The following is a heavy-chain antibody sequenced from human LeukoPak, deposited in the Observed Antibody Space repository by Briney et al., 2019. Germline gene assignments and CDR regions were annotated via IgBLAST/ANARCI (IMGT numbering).Heavy chain of an antibody. CDR3: ARVAGGLWFGDYYYHGMDV. J-gene: IGHJ6*02. Sequence: ASVRVSCKAPGYTFTGYYIHWVRQAPGQGLDWMGRINPNNGGTNYAQKFQGRVTMTRDMSMSTAYMELSRLRSDDTAVYYCARVAGGLWFGDYYYHGMDVWGQGTTVTVS. D-gene: IGHD3-10*01. V-gene: IGHV1-2*06. CDR2: INPNNGGT. CDR1: GYTFTGYY.